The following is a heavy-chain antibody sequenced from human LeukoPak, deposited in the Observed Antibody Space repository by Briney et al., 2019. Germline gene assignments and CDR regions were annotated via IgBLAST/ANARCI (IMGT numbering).Heavy chain of an antibody. J-gene: IGHJ5*02. CDR3: ARDWGGWFDP. D-gene: IGHD3-16*01. CDR1: GGSISSHY. V-gene: IGHV4-59*11. Sequence: SETLSLTCTVSGGSISSHYWSWIRQPPGKGLEWIGYIYYSGSTNYNPSLKSRVTISVDTSKNQFSLKLSSVTAADTAAYYCARDWGGWFDPWGQGTLVTVSS. CDR2: IYYSGST.